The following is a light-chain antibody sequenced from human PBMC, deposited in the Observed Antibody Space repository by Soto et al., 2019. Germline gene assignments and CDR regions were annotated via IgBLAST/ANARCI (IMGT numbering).Light chain of an antibody. V-gene: IGKV3-20*01. Sequence: VLPQSPDTLSLSPGDRATLSCRASQSVRSTFLAWYQQKPGQAPRLLIYGASNRAAGIPERFSGSASGTEFTLTISILEPDDSAGYYCQQYHDSPMNTFGQGTKLQIK. CDR3: QQYHDSPMNT. CDR1: QSVRSTF. CDR2: GAS. J-gene: IGKJ2*01.